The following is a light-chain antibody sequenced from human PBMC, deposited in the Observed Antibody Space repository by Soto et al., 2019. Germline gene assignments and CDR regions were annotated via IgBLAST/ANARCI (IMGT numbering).Light chain of an antibody. CDR3: QQRSDWPSS. J-gene: IGKJ4*01. Sequence: EIVLTQSPATLSLSPGERATLSCRASQSVSSYLAWYQQKPGQAPRLLIYDASNRATGIPARFSGSVSGTDFTLTISSLGPDDFAVYYCQQRSDWPSSFGGGTKVQIK. CDR2: DAS. V-gene: IGKV3-11*01. CDR1: QSVSSY.